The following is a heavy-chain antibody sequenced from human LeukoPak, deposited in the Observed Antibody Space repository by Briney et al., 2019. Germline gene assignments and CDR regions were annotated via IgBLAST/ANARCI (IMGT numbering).Heavy chain of an antibody. D-gene: IGHD6-19*01. CDR2: ISSSSSYM. CDR3: ARGEQWPGTYYFDY. CDR1: GFTFSSYS. V-gene: IGHV3-21*01. Sequence: PGGSLRLSCAAPGFTFSSYSMNWVRQAPGKGLEWVSSISSSSSYMYYADSVKGRFTIFRDNVKNSLYLQMNSLRAEDTAVYYCARGEQWPGTYYFDYWGQGTLVTVSS. J-gene: IGHJ4*02.